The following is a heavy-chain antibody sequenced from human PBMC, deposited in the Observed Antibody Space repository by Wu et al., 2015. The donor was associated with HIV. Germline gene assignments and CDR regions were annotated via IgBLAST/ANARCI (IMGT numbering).Heavy chain of an antibody. CDR2: INPTGGTT. V-gene: IGHV1-46*01. J-gene: IGHJ6*04. CDR1: GYTFTNYY. Sequence: QVQLVQSGAEVKKPGGSVKVSCKASGYTFTNYYLHWVRQAPGQGLEWMGIINPTGGTTTYAQKFQGRVNMTRDNVHEAQSTXRAEQPERSDDTAPVYYCAKEKPTNFYSNYYALDVWGQKGPRSPSPQ. CDR3: AKEKPTNFYSNYYALDV.